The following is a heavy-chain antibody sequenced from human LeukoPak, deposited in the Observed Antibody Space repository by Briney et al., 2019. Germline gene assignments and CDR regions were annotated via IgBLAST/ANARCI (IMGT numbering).Heavy chain of an antibody. CDR3: ARGDGPYYYDSSGSPGGY. CDR2: TNPNSGNT. D-gene: IGHD3-22*01. J-gene: IGHJ4*02. V-gene: IGHV1-8*01. CDR1: GYTFTSYD. Sequence: GASVKVSCKASGYTFTSYDINWVRQATGQGLEWMGWTNPNSGNTGYAQKFQGRVTMTRNTSISTAYMELSSLRSEDTAVYYCARGDGPYYYDSSGSPGGYWGQGTLVTVSS.